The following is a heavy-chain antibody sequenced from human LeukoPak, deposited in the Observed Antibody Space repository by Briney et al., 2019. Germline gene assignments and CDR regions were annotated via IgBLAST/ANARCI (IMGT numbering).Heavy chain of an antibody. CDR1: GFTFSSYA. CDR3: ARYSSGWPCDY. Sequence: GSLRLSCAASGFTFSSYAMSWVRRAPGKGLEWVSAIGGGADSTYYVDSVKGRFTISRDNSKNTLYLQMNSLRAEDTAVYYCARYSSGWPCDYWGQGTLVTVSS. D-gene: IGHD6-19*01. CDR2: IGGGADST. V-gene: IGHV3-23*01. J-gene: IGHJ4*02.